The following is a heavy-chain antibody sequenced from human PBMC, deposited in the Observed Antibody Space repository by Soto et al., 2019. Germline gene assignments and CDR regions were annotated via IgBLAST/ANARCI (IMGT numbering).Heavy chain of an antibody. J-gene: IGHJ4*02. CDR2: VYHTGRT. V-gene: IGHV4-61*01. CDR1: GGSFKSGSYS. CDR3: ARDVAYFDS. Sequence: SETLSLTCTVSGGSFKSGSYSLSWIRQPPGKGLEWIGYVYHTGRTSHNPSLKSRVSIPMDTSKNQFSLNLDSVTAADTAVHFCARDVAYFDSWGQGTLVTVSS.